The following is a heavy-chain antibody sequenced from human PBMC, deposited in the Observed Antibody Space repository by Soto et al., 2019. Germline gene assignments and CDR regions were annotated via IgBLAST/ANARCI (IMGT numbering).Heavy chain of an antibody. CDR2: IHYSGST. J-gene: IGHJ5*02. CDR1: GGSISSSSYY. V-gene: IGHV4-39*01. Sequence: PSETLSLTCTVSGGSISSSSYYWGWIRQPPGKGLEWIGSIHYSGSTYYNPSVKSRVTISIDTSKNQFSLKLSSVAAADTAVYYCARHGSGNYYNTWFDPWGQGTLVTVSS. D-gene: IGHD3-10*01. CDR3: ARHGSGNYYNTWFDP.